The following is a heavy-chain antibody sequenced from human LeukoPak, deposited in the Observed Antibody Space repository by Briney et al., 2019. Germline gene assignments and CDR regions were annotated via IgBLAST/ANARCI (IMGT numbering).Heavy chain of an antibody. V-gene: IGHV1-18*01. CDR2: IRAYNGNT. CDR3: ARELKTYYYDTSGLPIFDY. Sequence: ASVKVSCKASGYTFTSCGISWVRQAPGQGLEWMGWIRAYNGNTNYAQKLQGRVSMTTDTSTSTAYLELRSLRSDDTAVYYCARELKTYYYDTSGLPIFDYWGQGTLVTVSS. CDR1: GYTFTSCG. D-gene: IGHD3-22*01. J-gene: IGHJ4*02.